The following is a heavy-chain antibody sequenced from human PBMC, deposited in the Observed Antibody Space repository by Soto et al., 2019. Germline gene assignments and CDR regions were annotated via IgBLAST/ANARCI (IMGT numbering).Heavy chain of an antibody. CDR1: GYTFTSYG. CDR2: ISAYNGNT. CDR3: ARDRSSGGSRNWFDP. J-gene: IGHJ5*02. D-gene: IGHD2-15*01. Sequence: ASVKVSCKASGYTFTSYGIIWVRQAPGQGLEWMGWISAYNGNTNYAQKLQGRVTMTTDTSTSTAYMELRSLRSDDTAVYYCARDRSSGGSRNWFDPWGQGTLVTVSS. V-gene: IGHV1-18*01.